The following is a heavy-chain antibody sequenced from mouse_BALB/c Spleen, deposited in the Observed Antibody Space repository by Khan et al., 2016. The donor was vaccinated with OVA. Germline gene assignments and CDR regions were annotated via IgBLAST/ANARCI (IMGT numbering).Heavy chain of an antibody. V-gene: IGHV1-18*01. CDR1: GYTFTDYN. CDR3: ATGGFGSPFAY. Sequence: VRLQQSGPELVKPGASVKIPCKASGYTFTDYNMDWVKQSHGKNLEWIGDITPNNGGTIYNQKFKGKATLTVDKSSSTAYMELRSLTSEDTAVYYCATGGFGSPFAYWGQGTLVTVSA. J-gene: IGHJ3*01. D-gene: IGHD1-1*01. CDR2: ITPNNGGT.